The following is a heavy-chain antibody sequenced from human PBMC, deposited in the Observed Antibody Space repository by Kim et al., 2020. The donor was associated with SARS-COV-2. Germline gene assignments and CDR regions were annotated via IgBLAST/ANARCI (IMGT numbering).Heavy chain of an antibody. CDR2: ISGSGGST. Sequence: GGSLRLSCAASGFTFSSYAMSWVRQAPGKGLEWVSAISGSGGSTYYADSVKGRFTISRDNSKNTLYLQMNSLRAEDTAVYYCAKGTAGRNTMVRGYYGMDVWGQGTTVTVSS. J-gene: IGHJ6*02. CDR3: AKGTAGRNTMVRGYYGMDV. D-gene: IGHD3-10*01. CDR1: GFTFSSYA. V-gene: IGHV3-23*01.